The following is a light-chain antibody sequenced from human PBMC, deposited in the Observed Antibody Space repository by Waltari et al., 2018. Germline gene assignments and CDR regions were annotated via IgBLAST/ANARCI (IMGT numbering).Light chain of an antibody. V-gene: IGKV3-20*01. Sequence: ESVLTQSPVTLSLSPGERPTPSCRATQTVANTYLHWYQLKPGQAPRLLIYGASRRATGIPDRFSGSGSGTDFTLTISRLEPEDFAVYYCHLSGGSPRTFGGGTKVEIK. CDR1: QTVANTY. J-gene: IGKJ4*01. CDR2: GAS. CDR3: HLSGGSPRT.